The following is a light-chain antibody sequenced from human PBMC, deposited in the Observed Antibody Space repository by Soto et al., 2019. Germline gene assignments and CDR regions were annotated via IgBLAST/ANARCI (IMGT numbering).Light chain of an antibody. V-gene: IGKV1-5*03. J-gene: IGKJ2*02. CDR3: QQYNRWWT. CDR2: KAS. Sequence: DIQMTQSPSTLSASVGDRVTITCRASQSVSIWLAWYQQKLGKAPKLLIYKASSLESGVPLRFSGSGSGTEFTLTISSLQPDDFATYYCQQYNRWWTFGQGTKLEIK. CDR1: QSVSIW.